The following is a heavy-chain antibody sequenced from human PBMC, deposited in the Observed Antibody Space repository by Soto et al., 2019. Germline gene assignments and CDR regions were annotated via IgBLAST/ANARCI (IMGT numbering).Heavy chain of an antibody. CDR3: ARGDWWYSGSSPAYYGSGSYYI. CDR2: ISAYNGNT. V-gene: IGHV1-18*04. CDR1: GYTFTSYG. D-gene: IGHD3-10*01. J-gene: IGHJ4*02. Sequence: ASVKVSCKASGYTFTSYGISWVRQAPGQGLEWMGWISAYNGNTNYAQKLQGRVTMTTDTSTSTAYMELRSLRSDDTAVYYCARGDWWYSGSSPAYYGSGSYYIWGQGTLVTVSS.